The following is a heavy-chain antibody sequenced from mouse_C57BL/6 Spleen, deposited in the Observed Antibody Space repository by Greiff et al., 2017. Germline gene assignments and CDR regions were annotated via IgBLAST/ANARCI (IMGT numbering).Heavy chain of an antibody. CDR3: ARNYYGSSYFDY. CDR2: IWSGGST. CDR1: GFSLTSYG. J-gene: IGHJ2*01. D-gene: IGHD1-1*01. Sequence: VQRVESGPGLVQPSQSLSITCTVSGFSLTSYGVHWVRQSPGKGLEWLGVIWSGGSTDYNAAFISRLSISKDNSKSQVFFKMNILQADDTAIYYCARNYYGSSYFDYGGQGTTLTVSS. V-gene: IGHV2-2*01.